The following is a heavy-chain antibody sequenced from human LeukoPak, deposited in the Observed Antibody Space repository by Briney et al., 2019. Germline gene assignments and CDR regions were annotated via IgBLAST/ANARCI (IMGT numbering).Heavy chain of an antibody. J-gene: IGHJ4*02. Sequence: ASVKVSCKASGYTFTSYDINWVRQATGQGLEWMGWMNPNSGNTGYAQKFQGRVTMTRNTSISTAYMELSSLRSEDTAAYYCARLGAPRYSSGWYLGYWGQGTLVTVSS. V-gene: IGHV1-8*01. D-gene: IGHD6-19*01. CDR3: ARLGAPRYSSGWYLGY. CDR1: GYTFTSYD. CDR2: MNPNSGNT.